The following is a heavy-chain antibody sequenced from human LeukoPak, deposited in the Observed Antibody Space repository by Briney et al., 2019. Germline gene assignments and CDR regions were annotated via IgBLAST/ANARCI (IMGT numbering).Heavy chain of an antibody. CDR1: GYSFTNYW. CDR3: ARREATTEYFDF. D-gene: IGHD1-7*01. Sequence: GESLKISCKGSGYSFTNYWIAWVRQMPGKGLERMGVIYPGDSDTRYNPSFQGQVTISADRSFGTAYLQWGSLKASDSAMYYCARREATTEYFDFWGQGTLVTVSS. J-gene: IGHJ4*02. CDR2: IYPGDSDT. V-gene: IGHV5-51*01.